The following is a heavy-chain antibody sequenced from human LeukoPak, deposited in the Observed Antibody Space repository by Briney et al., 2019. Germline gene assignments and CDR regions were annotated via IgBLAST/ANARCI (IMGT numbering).Heavy chain of an antibody. Sequence: SETLSLTCNVSGDSISSDYWSWIRPPPGKGLDWIGHISYSGSTNYNPSLKSRVPILVDSSKNHLPLKVSPVTAADTAVYYCPRSATLSTVAARGRTWFDAWGQGTLVTVSS. J-gene: IGHJ5*02. CDR1: GDSISSDY. CDR2: ISYSGST. CDR3: PRSATLSTVAARGRTWFDA. V-gene: IGHV4-59*01. D-gene: IGHD3-9*01.